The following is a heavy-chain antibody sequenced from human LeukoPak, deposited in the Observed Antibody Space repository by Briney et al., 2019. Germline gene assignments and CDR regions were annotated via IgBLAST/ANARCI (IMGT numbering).Heavy chain of an antibody. CDR3: AKDDGSATMGFDS. CDR1: GGTFSNYA. V-gene: IGHV1-69*05. J-gene: IGHJ5*01. D-gene: IGHD1-26*01. Sequence: GASVKVSCKASGGTFSNYAFSWVRQAPGQGREWMGGIIPIFRTTNYAEQFQGRVTITTDESTNTAYLDLSSLRSEDTAVYYCAKDDGSATMGFDSWGQGTLVSVSS. CDR2: IIPIFRTT.